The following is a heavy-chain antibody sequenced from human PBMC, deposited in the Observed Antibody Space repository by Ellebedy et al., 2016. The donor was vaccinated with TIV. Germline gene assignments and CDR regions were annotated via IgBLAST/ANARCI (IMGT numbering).Heavy chain of an antibody. J-gene: IGHJ3*02. D-gene: IGHD2-2*01. CDR3: ARRYCTISRCFAASWASLDM. V-gene: IGHV3-7*01. Sequence: PGGSLRLSCATSGFTFRTRDMYWVRQPPGKGLEWVANIKQDGRDKYYVDSVRGRFTISRDNAKNSLYLQMNSLTVEDTAVYYCARRYCTISRCFAASWASLDMWGQGTMVTVSS. CDR1: GFTFRTRD. CDR2: IKQDGRDK.